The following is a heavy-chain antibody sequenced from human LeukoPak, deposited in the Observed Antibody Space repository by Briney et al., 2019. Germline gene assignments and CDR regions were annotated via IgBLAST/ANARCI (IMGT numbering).Heavy chain of an antibody. CDR3: TSQRMIITMIVVVKDY. Sequence: GGSLRLPCAASGFTFSNAWMSWVRQAPGKGLEWVGRIKSKTDGGTTDYAAPVKGRFTISRDDSKNTLYLQMNSLKTEDTAVYYCTSQRMIITMIVVVKDYWGQGTLVTVSS. D-gene: IGHD3-22*01. CDR1: GFTFSNAW. V-gene: IGHV3-15*01. CDR2: IKSKTDGGTT. J-gene: IGHJ4*02.